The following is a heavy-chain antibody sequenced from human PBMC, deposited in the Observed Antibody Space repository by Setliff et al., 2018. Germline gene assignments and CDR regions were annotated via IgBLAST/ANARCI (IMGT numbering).Heavy chain of an antibody. V-gene: IGHV1-18*01. CDR2: INNYSFKT. Sequence: ASVKVSCKASGYTFNNYGITWVRQAPGQGLEWMGWINNYSFKTTYSQKFLDRVTMTTDTSATTAYMELKNLRSDDTAVYYCARINFSVSSGYYYAPDFWGQGTLVTVSS. CDR3: ARINFSVSSGYYYAPDF. CDR1: GYTFNNYG. D-gene: IGHD3-22*01. J-gene: IGHJ4*02.